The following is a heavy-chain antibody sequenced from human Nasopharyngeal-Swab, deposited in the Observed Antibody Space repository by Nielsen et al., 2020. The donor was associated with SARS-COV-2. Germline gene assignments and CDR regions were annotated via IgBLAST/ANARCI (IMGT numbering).Heavy chain of an antibody. J-gene: IGHJ6*02. CDR3: AKGNSNYYYYYGMDV. D-gene: IGHD4-11*01. Sequence: SLKISCAASGFTFDDYAMHWVRQAPGKGLEWVSGISWNSGSIGYADSVKGRFTISRDNAKNSLYLQMNSLRAEDMALYYCAKGNSNYYYYYGMDVWGQGTTVTVSS. CDR2: ISWNSGSI. V-gene: IGHV3-9*03. CDR1: GFTFDDYA.